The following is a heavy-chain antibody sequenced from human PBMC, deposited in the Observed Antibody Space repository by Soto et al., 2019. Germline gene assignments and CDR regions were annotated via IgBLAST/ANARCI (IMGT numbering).Heavy chain of an antibody. Sequence: SETLSLTCTVSGGSVSSGSYYWSWVRQPPGKGLEWIGYIYYSGSTNYNPSLKSRVTISVDTSKNQFSLKLCSVTAADTAVYYCARVDTAMVLLDYWGQGTLVTVSS. D-gene: IGHD5-18*01. V-gene: IGHV4-61*01. CDR2: IYYSGST. CDR1: GGSVSSGSYY. J-gene: IGHJ4*02. CDR3: ARVDTAMVLLDY.